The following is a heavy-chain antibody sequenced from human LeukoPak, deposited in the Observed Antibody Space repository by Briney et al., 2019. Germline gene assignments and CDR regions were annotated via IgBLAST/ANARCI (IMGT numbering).Heavy chain of an antibody. V-gene: IGHV4-39*07. J-gene: IGHJ6*03. D-gene: IGHD3-3*01. CDR2: IYFSGSA. CDR3: ARDFYLGPGRYDFWSGSVYYYYYMDV. Sequence: PSETLSLTCNVSGDSISSRSYYWGWIRQPPGKGLEWIGSIYFSGSAHYNPSLKSRVTISVDTSKNQFSLKLSSVTAADTAVYYCARDFYLGPGRYDFWSGSVYYYYYMDVWGKGTTVTVSS. CDR1: GDSISSRSYY.